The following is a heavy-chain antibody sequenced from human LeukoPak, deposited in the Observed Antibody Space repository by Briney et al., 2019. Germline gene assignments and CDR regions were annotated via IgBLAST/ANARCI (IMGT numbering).Heavy chain of an antibody. D-gene: IGHD3-22*01. J-gene: IGHJ4*02. CDR1: GGSFSDYF. CDR2: ISHSGST. Sequence: PSETLSLTCAVYGGSFSDYFWSWIRQPPGKGLEWIGEISHSGSTTYNPSLRSRVTISGDTSKRQFSLKLSSVTAADTAVYYCVTYYYGSSAPKRNYWGQGILVTVSS. CDR3: VTYYYGSSAPKRNY. V-gene: IGHV4-34*01.